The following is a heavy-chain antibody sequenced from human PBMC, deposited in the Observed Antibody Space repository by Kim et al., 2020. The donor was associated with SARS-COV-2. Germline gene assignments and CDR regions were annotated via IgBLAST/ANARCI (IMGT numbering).Heavy chain of an antibody. J-gene: IGHJ4*02. D-gene: IGHD3-10*01. CDR3: AKDLNYYGSGSYFDY. CDR2: ISGSGGST. Sequence: GGSLRLSCAASGFTFSSYAMSWVRQAPGKGLEWVSAISGSGGSTYYADSVKGRFTISRDNSKNTLYLQMNSLRAEDTAVYYCAKDLNYYGSGSYFDYWGQGTLVTVSS. CDR1: GFTFSSYA. V-gene: IGHV3-23*01.